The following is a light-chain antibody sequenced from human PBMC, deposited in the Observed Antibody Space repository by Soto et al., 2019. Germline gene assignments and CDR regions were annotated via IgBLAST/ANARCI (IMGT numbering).Light chain of an antibody. Sequence: EIVMTQSPATLSLSPGESAALSCRASQSISSELVWYQQKPGHPPSLLIYGASTRATGVPARFTGSGSGSDFTLTISGLQYEDFVVYYCKKGHNLPLTFRQGTRLEIK. J-gene: IGKJ2*01. CDR1: QSISSE. V-gene: IGKV3-15*01. CDR3: KKGHNLPLT. CDR2: GAS.